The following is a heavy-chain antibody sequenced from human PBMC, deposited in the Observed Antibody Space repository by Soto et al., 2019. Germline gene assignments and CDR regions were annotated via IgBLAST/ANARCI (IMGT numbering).Heavy chain of an antibody. J-gene: IGHJ6*02. Sequence: GESLKISCKGSGYSFTSYWIGWVRQMPGKGLEWMGIIYPGDSDTRYNPSFQGQVTISADKSISTAYLQWSSLKASDTAMYYCARGYYDSSGYSQYYYYGMDVWGQGTTVTVSS. CDR1: GYSFTSYW. CDR2: IYPGDSDT. D-gene: IGHD3-22*01. CDR3: ARGYYDSSGYSQYYYYGMDV. V-gene: IGHV5-51*01.